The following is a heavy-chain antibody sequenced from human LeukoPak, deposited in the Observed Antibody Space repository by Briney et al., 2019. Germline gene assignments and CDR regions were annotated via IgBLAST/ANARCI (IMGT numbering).Heavy chain of an antibody. CDR1: GFTFSTYG. V-gene: IGHV3-48*04. Sequence: PGGSLRLSCAVSGFTFSTYGMHWVRQAPGKGLEWLSYITSSGRSIYYADSVRGRFTISRDNAKDPLYLQMNSLRAEDTAVYYCARDLDVATAEDYNYGMDVWGQGTTVTVSS. J-gene: IGHJ6*02. D-gene: IGHD6-13*01. CDR3: ARDLDVATAEDYNYGMDV. CDR2: ITSSGRSI.